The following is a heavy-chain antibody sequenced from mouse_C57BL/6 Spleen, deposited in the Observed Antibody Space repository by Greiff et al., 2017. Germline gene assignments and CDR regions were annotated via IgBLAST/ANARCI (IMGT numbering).Heavy chain of an antibody. J-gene: IGHJ1*03. CDR2: IWRGGST. CDR1: GFSLTSYG. V-gene: IGHV2-5*01. Sequence: VQRVESGPGLVQPSQSLSITCTVSGFSLTSYGVHWVRQSPGKGLEWLGVIWRGGSTDYNAAFMTRLSITKDNSKSQVFFKMNSLQADDTAIYYCAKKGDYALYFDVWGTGTTVTVSS. CDR3: AKKGDYALYFDV. D-gene: IGHD2-4*01.